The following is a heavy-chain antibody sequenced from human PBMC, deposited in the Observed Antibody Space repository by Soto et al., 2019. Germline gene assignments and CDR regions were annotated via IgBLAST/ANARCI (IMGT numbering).Heavy chain of an antibody. CDR3: AREDYGDSPFDY. CDR2: IYYGGST. CDR1: GGSISSYY. D-gene: IGHD4-17*01. Sequence: SETLSLTCTVSGGSISSYYWSWIRQPPGKGLEWIGYIYYGGSTNYNPSLKSRVTISVDTSKNQFSLKLSSVTAADTAVYYCAREDYGDSPFDYWGQGTLVTVSS. J-gene: IGHJ4*02. V-gene: IGHV4-59*01.